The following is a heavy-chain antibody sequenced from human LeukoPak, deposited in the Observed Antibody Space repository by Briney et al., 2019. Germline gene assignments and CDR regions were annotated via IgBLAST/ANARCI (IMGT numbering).Heavy chain of an antibody. D-gene: IGHD4-11*01. CDR1: GGSISSYY. Sequence: SETLSLTCTVSGGSISSYYWSWIRQPPGKGLEWIGYIYYSGSTNYNPSLKSRVTISVDTSKNQFSLKLSSVTAADTAVYYCARVGLGGNYNHWGQGTLVTVSS. CDR3: ARVGLGGNYNH. V-gene: IGHV4-59*01. CDR2: IYYSGST. J-gene: IGHJ5*02.